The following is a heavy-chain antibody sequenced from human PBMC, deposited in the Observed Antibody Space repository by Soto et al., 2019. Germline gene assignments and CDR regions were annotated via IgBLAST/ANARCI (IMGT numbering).Heavy chain of an antibody. CDR1: GFTFSSYS. D-gene: IGHD3-22*01. Sequence: GGSLRLSCAASGFTFSSYSMNWVRQAPGKGLEWVSYISSSSSTIYYADSVKGRFTISRDNAKNSLYLQMNSLRDEDTAVYYCARAPLRRYYDSSGCFVYWGQGTLVTVCS. V-gene: IGHV3-48*02. CDR2: ISSSSSTI. CDR3: ARAPLRRYYDSSGCFVY. J-gene: IGHJ4*02.